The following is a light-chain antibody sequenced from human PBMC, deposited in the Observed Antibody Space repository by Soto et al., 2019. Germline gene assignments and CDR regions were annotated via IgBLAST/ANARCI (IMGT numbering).Light chain of an antibody. J-gene: IGKJ1*01. CDR2: AAS. CDR1: QSITTW. Sequence: DIQMTQSPSTLSSSVGDRVTITCRASQSITTWLAWYQHKPGKAPKLLINAASSLERGVPSRFSGGGSGTDFTLNISSLQPDDFANYYCQQNYRATPWTFGQGTKVDNK. CDR3: QQNYRATPWT. V-gene: IGKV1-5*01.